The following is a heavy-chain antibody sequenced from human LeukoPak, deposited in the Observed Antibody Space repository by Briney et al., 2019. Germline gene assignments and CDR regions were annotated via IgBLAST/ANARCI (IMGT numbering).Heavy chain of an antibody. V-gene: IGHV4-59*01. D-gene: IGHD2-21*02. Sequence: KASETLSLTCTVSGGSISSYYWSWIRQPPGKGLEWIGYIYYSGSTNYNPSLKSRVTISVDTSKNQFSLKLSSVTAADTAVYYCARTRLRSYLAYCGGDCYSGDAFDIWGQGTMVTVSS. CDR2: IYYSGST. J-gene: IGHJ3*02. CDR3: ARTRLRSYLAYCGGDCYSGDAFDI. CDR1: GGSISSYY.